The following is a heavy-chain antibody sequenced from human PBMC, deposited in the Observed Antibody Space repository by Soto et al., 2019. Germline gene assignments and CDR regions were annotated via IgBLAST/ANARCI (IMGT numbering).Heavy chain of an antibody. Sequence: LSLTCTVSGGSMRNYFWTWIRQPPGKGLEWIGYIHYSGTTSFFPSYNPSLRSRVTISEDTSKNQFSLKLLSVTTADTAVYFCAAGEASSRNLAPYYLDFWGRGTLVTVSS. CDR3: AAGEASSRNLAPYYLDF. J-gene: IGHJ4*02. CDR1: GGSMRNYF. CDR2: IHYSGTT. V-gene: IGHV4-59*01. D-gene: IGHD6-13*01.